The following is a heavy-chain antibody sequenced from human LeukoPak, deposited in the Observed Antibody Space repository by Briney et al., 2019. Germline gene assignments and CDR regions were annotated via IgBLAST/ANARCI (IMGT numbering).Heavy chain of an antibody. CDR3: ARVRGLRYFDWLSFDY. V-gene: IGHV4-30-2*01. Sequence: KSSQTLSLTCTVSGGSISSGGYYWSWIRQPPGKGLEWIGYIYQSGSIYHSGSAYYNPSLKSRVTISVDTSKNQFSLKLSSVTAADTAVYYCARVRGLRYFDWLSFDYWGQGTLVTVSS. CDR2: IYQSGSIYHSGSA. J-gene: IGHJ4*02. CDR1: GGSISSGGYY. D-gene: IGHD3-9*01.